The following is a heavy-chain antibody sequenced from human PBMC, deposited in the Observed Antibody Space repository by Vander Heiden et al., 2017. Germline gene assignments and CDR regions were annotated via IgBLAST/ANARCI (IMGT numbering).Heavy chain of an antibody. J-gene: IGHJ4*02. CDR2: IHDSGTT. V-gene: IGHV4-31*03. CDR3: ARGDSGGDYFDY. CDR1: GGSISSGDYY. Sequence: QVQLQESGPGLVKPSQTLSVTCTVSGGSISSGDYYWSWIRQHPGKGLEWIGYIHDSGTTHYNAALKSRVTISVDTSKKKCSLKLRSVTAADTAVYYFARGDSGGDYFDYWGQGTMVTVYS. D-gene: IGHD2-15*01.